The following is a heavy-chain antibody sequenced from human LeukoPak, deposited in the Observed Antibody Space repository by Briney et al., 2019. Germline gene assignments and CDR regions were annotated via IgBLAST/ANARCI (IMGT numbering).Heavy chain of an antibody. CDR3: ARVLETDCSGGSCYSGLDY. CDR1: GFTFSSYS. D-gene: IGHD2-15*01. J-gene: IGHJ4*02. V-gene: IGHV3-21*01. CDR2: ISRTSSYI. Sequence: KPGGSLRLSCAASGFTFSSYSMNWVRQAPGKGLEWVSSISRTSSYIYYADSVKGRFTISRDNAQNSLYLQMNSLRVEDTAVYYCARVLETDCSGGSCYSGLDYWGQGTLVTVSS.